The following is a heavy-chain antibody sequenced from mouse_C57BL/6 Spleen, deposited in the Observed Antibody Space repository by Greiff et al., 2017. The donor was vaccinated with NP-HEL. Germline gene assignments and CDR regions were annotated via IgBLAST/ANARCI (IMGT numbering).Heavy chain of an antibody. CDR2: IYPGSGNT. CDR1: GYTFTDYY. D-gene: IGHD2-3*01. J-gene: IGHJ1*03. CDR3: ARGGYDPYWYFDV. Sequence: VKVVESGAELVRPGASVKLSCKASGYTFTDYYINWVKQRPGQGLEWIARIYPGSGNTYYNEKFKGKATLTAEKSSSTAYMQLSSLTSEDSAVYFCARGGYDPYWYFDVWGTGTTVTVSS. V-gene: IGHV1-76*01.